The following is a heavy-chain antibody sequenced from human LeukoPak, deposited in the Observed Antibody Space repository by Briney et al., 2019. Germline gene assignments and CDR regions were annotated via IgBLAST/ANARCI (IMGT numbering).Heavy chain of an antibody. Sequence: GGSLRLSCSASGFTFSSYDMHWVRQAPGKGLECVSSISNGGSTYYVSSNGGSTYYADSVKGRFTISRDNSKNTLYLQMSSLRAEDTAVYYCVAYYYDSSGYYDFDYWGQGTLVTVSS. J-gene: IGHJ4*02. CDR1: GFTFSSYD. D-gene: IGHD3-22*01. CDR3: VAYYYDSSGYYDFDY. V-gene: IGHV3-64D*06. CDR2: ISNGGSTYYVSSNGGST.